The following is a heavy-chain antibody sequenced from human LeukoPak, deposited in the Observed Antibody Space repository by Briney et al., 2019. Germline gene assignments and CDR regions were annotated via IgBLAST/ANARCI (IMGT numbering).Heavy chain of an antibody. J-gene: IGHJ4*02. CDR1: GYTFTSYA. CDR2: NNAGNGNT. CDR3: ARDGGYYYDSSGYYNPFDY. D-gene: IGHD3-22*01. Sequence: ASVKVSCKASGYTFTSYAMHWVRQAPGQRLEWMGWNNAGNGNTKYSQKFQGRVTITRDTSASTAYMELSSLRSEDTAVYYCARDGGYYYDSSGYYNPFDYWGQGTLVTVSS. V-gene: IGHV1-3*01.